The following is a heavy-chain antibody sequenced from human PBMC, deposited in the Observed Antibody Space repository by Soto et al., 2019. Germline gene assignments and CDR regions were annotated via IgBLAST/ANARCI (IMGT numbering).Heavy chain of an antibody. CDR3: MNLYSYGSGSYYK. J-gene: IGHJ4*02. V-gene: IGHV3-23*01. CDR2: MSGSGGST. Sequence: EVQLLESGGGLVQPGGSLRLSCAASGFTFSTYAMSWVRQAPGKGLEWVSGMSGSGGSTSYADSVKGRFTISRDNSKNTLYLQMNSLRAEDTAVYYCMNLYSYGSGSYYKWGQGTLVTVSS. D-gene: IGHD3-10*01. CDR1: GFTFSTYA.